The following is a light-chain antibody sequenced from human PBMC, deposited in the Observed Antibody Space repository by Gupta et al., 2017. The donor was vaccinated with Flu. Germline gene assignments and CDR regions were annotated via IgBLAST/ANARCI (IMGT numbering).Light chain of an antibody. Sequence: EIVMTQSPVTLSLSPGERATLSCRASQSVSSNLAWYQQKPGQAPRLLMSDASTRATAFPARFSGTGSGTEFTLIINSLQSEDFAVYYCQQYSRWPATFGGGTKVEIK. CDR2: DAS. V-gene: IGKV3-15*01. CDR3: QQYSRWPAT. J-gene: IGKJ4*01. CDR1: QSVSSN.